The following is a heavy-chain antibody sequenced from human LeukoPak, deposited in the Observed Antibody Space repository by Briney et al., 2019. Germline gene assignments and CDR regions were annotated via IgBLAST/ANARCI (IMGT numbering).Heavy chain of an antibody. J-gene: IGHJ3*02. CDR2: ISSTSTYI. V-gene: IGHV3-21*01. Sequence: VGSLRLSCAASGFRFSSFTMNWVRQAPGKGLEWVSSISSTSTYIFYADSVKGRFTISRDNAKNSLYLQMNSLRAEDTAVYYCARFERGYCSGAGSDYSALAIWGQGTMVTVSS. CDR3: ARFERGYCSGAGSDYSALAI. CDR1: GFRFSSFT. D-gene: IGHD2-15*01.